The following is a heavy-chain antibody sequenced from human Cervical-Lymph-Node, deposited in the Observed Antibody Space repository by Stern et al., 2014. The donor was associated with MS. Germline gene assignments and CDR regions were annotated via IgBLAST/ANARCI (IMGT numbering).Heavy chain of an antibody. J-gene: IGHJ4*02. CDR1: GDSITSNNW. Sequence: QVQLVESGPGLVKPSGTLSLTCAVSGDSITSNNWGSWVRQSPGKGLEWIGEIYHRGSPNYTPSLQSRVTISAYNSKNQFSLRLDSVTAADTALYFCASQHCTTINCENYYFDYWGQGSLVTVSS. CDR2: IYHRGSP. V-gene: IGHV4-4*02. D-gene: IGHD2-21*01. CDR3: ASQHCTTINCENYYFDY.